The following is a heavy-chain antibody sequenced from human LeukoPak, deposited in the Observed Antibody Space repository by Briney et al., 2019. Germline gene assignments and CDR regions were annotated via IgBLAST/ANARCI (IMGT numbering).Heavy chain of an antibody. J-gene: IGHJ4*02. V-gene: IGHV3-30-3*01. D-gene: IGHD3-10*01. Sequence: GGSLRLSCAASGFTFSSYAMHWVRQAPGKGLEWVAVISYDVSNKYYADSVKGRFTISRDNSKNTMYLQMNSLRADDRAVYYGAREWFVELSPPDYWGQGTLVTVSS. CDR3: AREWFVELSPPDY. CDR1: GFTFSSYA. CDR2: ISYDVSNK.